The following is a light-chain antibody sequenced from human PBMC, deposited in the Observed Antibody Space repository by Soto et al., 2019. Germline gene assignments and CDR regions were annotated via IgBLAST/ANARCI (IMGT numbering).Light chain of an antibody. CDR3: QQYNSVSLLT. CDR1: QNINAW. J-gene: IGKJ4*01. Sequence: DIHITQSPSSLSVSVGDRVTITCRTSQNINAWLAWYQQRPGQAPKLLIYDASTVQSGVPSRFSGSGSGTEFTLTISSLQPDDFATYYCQQYNSVSLLTFGGGTKVDI. CDR2: DAS. V-gene: IGKV1-5*01.